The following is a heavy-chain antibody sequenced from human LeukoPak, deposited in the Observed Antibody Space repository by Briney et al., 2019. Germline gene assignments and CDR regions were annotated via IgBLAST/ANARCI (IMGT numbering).Heavy chain of an antibody. Sequence: GGSLRLSCAASGFTFSSYGMHWVRQAPGKGLEWVAVISYDGSDKYSADSVKGRFTISRDNSKNTLYLQMNGLRAEDTAVYYCAKTSGMDVWGQGTTVTVSS. CDR3: AKTSGMDV. J-gene: IGHJ6*02. CDR1: GFTFSSYG. V-gene: IGHV3-30*18. CDR2: ISYDGSDK.